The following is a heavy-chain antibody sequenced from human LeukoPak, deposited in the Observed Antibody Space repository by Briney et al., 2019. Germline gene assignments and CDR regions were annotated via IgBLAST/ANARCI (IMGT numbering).Heavy chain of an antibody. Sequence: GGSLTLSCAASGFXFSTYTMYWVRQAPGKGLDWVAVISSDGGNKYCSDTVKGRCSISRDNSKNTLHLQMNSLRPDDTALYYCAKSGSPGPWFYYGLGVWGQGTAVTVS. CDR1: GFXFSTYT. CDR2: ISSDGGNK. CDR3: AKSGSPGPWFYYGLGV. J-gene: IGHJ6*02. V-gene: IGHV3-30-3*02. D-gene: IGHD3-9*01.